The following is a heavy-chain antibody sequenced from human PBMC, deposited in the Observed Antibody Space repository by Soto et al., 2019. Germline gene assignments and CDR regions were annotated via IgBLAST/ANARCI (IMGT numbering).Heavy chain of an antibody. CDR1: GYTLTSYG. Sequence: ASVKVSCKASGYTLTSYGISWVRQAPGQGLEWMGWVSGYYGNTNYAQKFQGRVTMTTDTSTSTAYMDLRSLRSDDTAVYYCVRDTYYSGSGTYYNVDYWGQGTLVTV. CDR2: VSGYYGNT. CDR3: VRDTYYSGSGTYYNVDY. V-gene: IGHV1-18*01. D-gene: IGHD3-10*01. J-gene: IGHJ4*02.